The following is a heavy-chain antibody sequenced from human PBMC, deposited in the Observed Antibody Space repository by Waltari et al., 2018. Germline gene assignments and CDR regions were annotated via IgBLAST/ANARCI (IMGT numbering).Heavy chain of an antibody. J-gene: IGHJ4*02. CDR2: IYYSGST. D-gene: IGHD1-26*01. V-gene: IGHV4-39*01. Sequence: QLQLQESGPGLVKPSETLSLTCTVSGGSISSSSYYWGWIRQPPGKGLEWIGSIYYSGSTYYNPSLKSRVTISVDTSKNQFSLKLSSVTAADTAVYYCARHTVWELLDMTFDYWGQGTLVTVSS. CDR1: GGSISSSSYY. CDR3: ARHTVWELLDMTFDY.